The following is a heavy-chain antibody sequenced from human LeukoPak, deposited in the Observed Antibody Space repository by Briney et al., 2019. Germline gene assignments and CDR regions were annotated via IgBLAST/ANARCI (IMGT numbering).Heavy chain of an antibody. CDR3: ASRSMQWLAFDY. V-gene: IGHV4-39*01. CDR2: IYYSGST. Sequence: SETLSLTCTVSGGSISSSSYYWGWIRQPPGKGLEWIGSIYYSGSTYNPSLKSRVTISVDTSKNQFSLKLSSVTAADTAVYYCASRSMQWLAFDYWGQGTLVTVSS. J-gene: IGHJ4*02. D-gene: IGHD6-19*01. CDR1: GGSISSSSYY.